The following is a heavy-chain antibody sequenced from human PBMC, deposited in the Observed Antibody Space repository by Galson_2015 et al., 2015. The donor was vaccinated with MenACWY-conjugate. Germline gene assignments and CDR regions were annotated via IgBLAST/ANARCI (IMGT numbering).Heavy chain of an antibody. J-gene: IGHJ2*01. CDR3: ARQIQQLATPYWYFDL. CDR2: IYSGGYT. CDR1: GFTVSSNY. Sequence: SLRLSCAASGFTVSSNYMSWVRQAPGKGLEWVSIIYSGGYTYYADSVKGRFTISRDNSKNTLYLTMNNLRAEDTAVYYCARQIQQLATPYWYFDLWGRGSLVTVSS. D-gene: IGHD6-13*01. V-gene: IGHV3-53*01.